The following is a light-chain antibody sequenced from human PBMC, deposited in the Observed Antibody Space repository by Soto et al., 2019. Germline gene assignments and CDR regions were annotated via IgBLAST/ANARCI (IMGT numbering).Light chain of an antibody. CDR1: QGISSY. CDR3: QQYDNWPPIT. CDR2: AAS. Sequence: AIRMTQSPSSFSASTGDRVTITCRASQGISSYLAWYQQKPGKAPKLLIYAASTLQSGVPSRFSGSGSGTDFTLTISCLQSEDFAVYYCQQYDNWPPITFGQGTRLEIK. J-gene: IGKJ5*01. V-gene: IGKV1-8*01.